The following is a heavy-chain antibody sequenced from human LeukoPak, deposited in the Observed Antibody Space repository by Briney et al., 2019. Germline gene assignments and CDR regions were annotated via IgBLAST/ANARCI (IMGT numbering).Heavy chain of an antibody. V-gene: IGHV3-74*03. CDR2: INGDASNT. CDR3: ARAMPHDNWFDP. CDR1: GLTFNSYW. D-gene: IGHD2-2*01. J-gene: IGHJ5*02. Sequence: GSLRLSCAASGLTFNSYWMHWVRQVAGKGLVWVARINGDASNTTYADSVKGRFTISRDNAKNTLYLQMNSLRVDDTAVYYCARAMPHDNWFDPWGQGSLVTVSS.